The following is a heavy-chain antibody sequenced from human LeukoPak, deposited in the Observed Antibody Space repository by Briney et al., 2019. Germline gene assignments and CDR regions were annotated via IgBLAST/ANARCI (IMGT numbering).Heavy chain of an antibody. V-gene: IGHV4-59*01. J-gene: IGHJ3*02. CDR2: ISYSGST. CDR1: GGSISPYY. CDR3: AKEGAESFPDAFDI. D-gene: IGHD3-10*01. Sequence: SETLSLTCTVSGGSISPYYWSWLRQSPGKRLEWIGYISYSGSTKNNPSLKSRVTISVDTSKNQFSLKLTSVTAADTAVYYCAKEGAESFPDAFDIWGPGTLITVSS.